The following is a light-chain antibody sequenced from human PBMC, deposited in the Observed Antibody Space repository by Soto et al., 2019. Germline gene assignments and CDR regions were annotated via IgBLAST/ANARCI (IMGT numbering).Light chain of an antibody. Sequence: DIQMTQSPSTLSASVGDRVTITCRASQSVSRWLAWYQQNPGTAPKVLISKASTLESGVPSRFSGSGSAAEAAHTIMSLWARKLGSNFGEQYYSYRTFAQGTKVDIK. CDR3: EQYYSYRT. V-gene: IGKV1-5*03. CDR2: KAS. CDR1: QSVSRW. J-gene: IGKJ1*01.